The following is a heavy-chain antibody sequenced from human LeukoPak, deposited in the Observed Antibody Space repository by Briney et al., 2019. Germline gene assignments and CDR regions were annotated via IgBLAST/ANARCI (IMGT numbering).Heavy chain of an antibody. CDR1: GGSISSGGYY. CDR3: ARDVNLKVDGTCAYYHGMDL. Sequence: PSETLSLTCTVSGGSISSGGYYWSWIRQHPGKGLEWIGYIYSSGSTYYNPSLKSRVTIPIDTSKNQFSLKMSSVTAADTAVYYCARDVNLKVDGTCAYYHGMDLWGQGTTVTVSS. D-gene: IGHD6-19*01. CDR2: IYSSGST. J-gene: IGHJ6*02. V-gene: IGHV4-31*03.